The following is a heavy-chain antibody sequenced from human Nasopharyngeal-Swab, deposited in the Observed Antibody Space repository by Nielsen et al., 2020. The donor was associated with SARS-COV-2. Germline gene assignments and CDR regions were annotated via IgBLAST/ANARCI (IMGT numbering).Heavy chain of an antibody. CDR1: GFTLDDYA. CDR2: ISWNSGSI. D-gene: IGHD3-16*01. Sequence: SLKISCAASGFTLDDYAMHWVRQAPGKGLEWVSGISWNSGSIGYADSVKGRFTISRDNAKNSLYLQMNSLRAEDTALYYCAKDLVSSSGGVGYYYYGMDVWGQGTTVTVSS. V-gene: IGHV3-9*01. J-gene: IGHJ6*02. CDR3: AKDLVSSSGGVGYYYYGMDV.